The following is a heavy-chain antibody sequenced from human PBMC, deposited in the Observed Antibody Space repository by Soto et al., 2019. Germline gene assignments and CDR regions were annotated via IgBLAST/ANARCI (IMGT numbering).Heavy chain of an antibody. J-gene: IGHJ6*02. D-gene: IGHD1-26*01. V-gene: IGHV3-66*01. Sequence: GESLKISCAASGFTVSSNYMSWVRQAPGKGLEWISIIYSAGNTYYADSVKGRFTISRDNSKNTLYLQMNSLGAENTAVYYCARDFVVGGPTINYYYGMDVWGQGTTVTVSS. CDR3: ARDFVVGGPTINYYYGMDV. CDR2: IYSAGNT. CDR1: GFTVSSNY.